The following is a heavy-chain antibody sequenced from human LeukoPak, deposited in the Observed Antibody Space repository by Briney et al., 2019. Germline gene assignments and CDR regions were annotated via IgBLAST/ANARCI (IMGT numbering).Heavy chain of an antibody. J-gene: IGHJ5*02. CDR1: GYTFTSYG. Sequence: ASVKVSCKAPGYTFTSYGISWVRQAPGQGLEWMGWINPNSGGTNYAQKFQGRVTMTRDTSISTAYMELSRLRSDDTAVYYCARGCSSTNCSWGQGTLVTVSS. CDR2: INPNSGGT. V-gene: IGHV1-2*02. D-gene: IGHD2-2*01. CDR3: ARGCSSTNCS.